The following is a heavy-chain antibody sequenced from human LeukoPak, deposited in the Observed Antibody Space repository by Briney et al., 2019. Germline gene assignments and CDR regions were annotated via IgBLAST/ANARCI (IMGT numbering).Heavy chain of an antibody. CDR1: GFTFSNAW. CDR3: ARASTYYYGSGEDFDY. D-gene: IGHD3-10*01. V-gene: IGHV3-21*01. J-gene: IGHJ4*02. Sequence: GGSLRLSCAAPGFTFSNAWMNWVRQAPGKGLEWVSSISSSSSYIYYADSVKGRFTISRDNAKNSLYPQMNSLRAEDTAVYYCARASTYYYGSGEDFDYWGQGTLVTVSS. CDR2: ISSSSSYI.